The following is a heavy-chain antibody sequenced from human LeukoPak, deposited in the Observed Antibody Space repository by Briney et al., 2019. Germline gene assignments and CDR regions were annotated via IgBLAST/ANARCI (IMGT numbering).Heavy chain of an antibody. V-gene: IGHV1-69*04. CDR2: IIPILGIA. Sequence: SVKVSCKASGGTFSSYAITWVRQAPGQGLEWMGRIIPILGIANYAQKFQGRVTITADKSTSTAYMELSSLRSEDTAVYYCASDGVSSAYAFDIWGQGTMVTVSS. J-gene: IGHJ3*02. CDR3: ASDGVSSAYAFDI. CDR1: GGTFSSYA. D-gene: IGHD2-2*01.